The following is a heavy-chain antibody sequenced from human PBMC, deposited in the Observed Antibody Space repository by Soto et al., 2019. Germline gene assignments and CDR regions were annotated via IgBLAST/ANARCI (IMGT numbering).Heavy chain of an antibody. CDR1: YA. V-gene: IGHV3-30-3*01. CDR3: ASQLLTIGSFDY. D-gene: IGHD2-2*01. Sequence: YAVHWVRQAPGKGLEWVAIISYDGSNKYYADSVKGRFTISRDNSKNTLYLQMNSLRAEDTAVYYCASQLLTIGSFDYWGQGTLVTFSS. J-gene: IGHJ4*02. CDR2: ISYDGSNK.